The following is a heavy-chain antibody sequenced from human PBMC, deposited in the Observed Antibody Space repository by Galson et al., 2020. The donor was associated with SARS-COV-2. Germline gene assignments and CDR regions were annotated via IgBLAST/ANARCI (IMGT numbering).Heavy chain of an antibody. CDR3: ARDRWELYYYYGMDV. CDR1: GGSISSYY. J-gene: IGHJ6*02. CDR2: IYTSGST. V-gene: IGHV4-4*07. D-gene: IGHD1-26*01. Sequence: ETSETLSLTCTVSGGSISSYYWSWIRQHAGKGLEWIGRIYTSGSTNYNPSLKSRVTMSVDTSKNQFSLKLSSVTAADTAVYYCARDRWELYYYYGMDVWGQGTTVTVSS.